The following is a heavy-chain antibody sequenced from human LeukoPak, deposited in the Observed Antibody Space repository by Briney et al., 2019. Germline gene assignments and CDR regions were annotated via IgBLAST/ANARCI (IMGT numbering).Heavy chain of an antibody. CDR1: GLTFSTYG. J-gene: IGHJ4*02. CDR3: ARGKYYFDY. V-gene: IGHV3-33*01. Sequence: PGGSLRLSCAASGLTFSTYGMHWVRQAPGKGLEWVAVIWYDGSNKNYEDSVKGRFTISRDNSKNTLYLQMNSLRAEDTAVYYCARGKYYFDYWGQGTLVTVSS. CDR2: IWYDGSNK.